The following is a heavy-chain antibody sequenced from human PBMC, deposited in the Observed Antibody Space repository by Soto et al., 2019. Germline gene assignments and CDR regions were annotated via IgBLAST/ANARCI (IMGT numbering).Heavy chain of an antibody. CDR1: GYTFTSYA. CDR2: INAGNGNT. D-gene: IGHD3-3*01. J-gene: IGHJ6*02. Sequence: APVKVSCKASGYTFTSYAMHWLRHAPGQRLEWMGWINAGNGNTKYSQKFQGRVTITRDTSASTAYMELSSLRSEDTAVYYCARTYYDFWSGSARPDYYYYYGMDVWVQGTTVTVSS. CDR3: ARTYYDFWSGSARPDYYYYYGMDV. V-gene: IGHV1-3*01.